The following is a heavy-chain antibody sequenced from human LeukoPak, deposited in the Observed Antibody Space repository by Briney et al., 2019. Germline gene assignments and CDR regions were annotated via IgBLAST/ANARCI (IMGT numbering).Heavy chain of an antibody. V-gene: IGHV3-7*03. CDR3: VKNSGWYCLDY. Sequence: GGSLRLSCAATGFTSVNYAMSWVRQAPGKGLEWVADINQNGGQSYYVDSVKGRFTLSRDNAKNSLFLQLNSLRAEDTAVYYCVKNSGWYCLDYWGQGITVIVSS. CDR1: GFTSVNYA. CDR2: INQNGGQS. D-gene: IGHD6-13*01. J-gene: IGHJ4*02.